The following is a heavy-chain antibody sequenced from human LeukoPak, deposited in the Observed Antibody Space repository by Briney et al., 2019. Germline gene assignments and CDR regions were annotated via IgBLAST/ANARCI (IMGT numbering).Heavy chain of an antibody. V-gene: IGHV1-46*01. Sequence: ASVKVSCKASGGTFSSYAISWVRQAPGQGLEWMGIINPSGGSTSYAQKFQGRVTMTRDMSTSTVYMELSSLRSEDTAVYYCARGYCTNGVCPVLFLDYWGQGTLVTVSS. CDR2: INPSGGST. D-gene: IGHD2-8*01. J-gene: IGHJ4*02. CDR3: ARGYCTNGVCPVLFLDY. CDR1: GGTFSSYA.